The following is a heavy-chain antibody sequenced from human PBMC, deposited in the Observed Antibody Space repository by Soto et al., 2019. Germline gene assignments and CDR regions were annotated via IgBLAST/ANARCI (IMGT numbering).Heavy chain of an antibody. J-gene: IGHJ4*02. Sequence: SVKVSCKDSGYTFTGYYMHWVRQAPGQGLEWMGRIIPIFDITNYAQKFQGRVTITADKSTSTVYMDLSSLRSEDTAVYYCARSLLGDYYDSDGLDNWGQGTLVTVSS. CDR1: GYTFTGYY. V-gene: IGHV1-69*02. D-gene: IGHD3-22*01. CDR3: ARSLLGDYYDSDGLDN. CDR2: IIPIFDIT.